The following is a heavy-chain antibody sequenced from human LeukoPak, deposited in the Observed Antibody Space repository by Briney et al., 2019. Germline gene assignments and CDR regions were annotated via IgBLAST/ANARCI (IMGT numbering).Heavy chain of an antibody. CDR2: ISSSGSTI. Sequence: GGSLRLSSAASGFTFSSYEMNWVRQAPGKGLEWVSYISSSGSTIYYAHSVKGRFTISRDNAKNSLYLQMNSLRAEDTAVYYCARNSGSYYPYWGQGTLVTVSS. D-gene: IGHD1-26*01. V-gene: IGHV3-48*03. CDR1: GFTFSSYE. J-gene: IGHJ4*02. CDR3: ARNSGSYYPY.